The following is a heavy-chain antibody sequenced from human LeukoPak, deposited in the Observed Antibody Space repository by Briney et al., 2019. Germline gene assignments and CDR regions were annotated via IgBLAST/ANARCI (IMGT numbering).Heavy chain of an antibody. J-gene: IGHJ4*02. CDR3: ARDGSSSSFDY. V-gene: IGHV1-18*01. CDR1: GYTFTSYG. D-gene: IGHD6-6*01. Sequence: ASVKVSCKASGYTFTSYGISWVRQAPGQGPGWMGWISAYNGNTNYAQKLQGRVTMTTHTSTSTAYMELRSLRADDTAVYYCARDGSSSSFDYWGQGTLVTVSS. CDR2: ISAYNGNT.